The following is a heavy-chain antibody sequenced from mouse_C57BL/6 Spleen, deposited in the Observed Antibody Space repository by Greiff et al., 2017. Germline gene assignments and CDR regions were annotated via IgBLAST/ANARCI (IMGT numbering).Heavy chain of an antibody. CDR3: ARAITTVVATDAMDY. V-gene: IGHV5-4*03. D-gene: IGHD1-1*01. J-gene: IGHJ4*01. CDR1: GFTFSSYA. CDR2: ISDGGSYT. Sequence: EVMLVESGGGLVKPGGSLKLSCAASGFTFSSYAMSWVRQTPDKRLEWVATISDGGSYTYYPDNVKGRFTISRDNAKNNLYLQMSQLKSEDTAMYYCARAITTVVATDAMDYWGQGTSVTVSS.